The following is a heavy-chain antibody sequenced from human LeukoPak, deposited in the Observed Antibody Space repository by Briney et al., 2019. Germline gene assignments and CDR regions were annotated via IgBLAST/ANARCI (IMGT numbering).Heavy chain of an antibody. D-gene: IGHD6-13*01. CDR2: IYYSGST. Sequence: SETLSLTCTVSGGSISSYYWSWIRQPPGKGLEWIGYIYYSGSTNYNPSLKSRVTISVDTSKNQFSLKLSSVTAADTAVYYCARSLVAAAAPGYWGQGTLVTVSS. CDR3: ARSLVAAAAPGY. J-gene: IGHJ4*02. CDR1: GGSISSYY. V-gene: IGHV4-59*01.